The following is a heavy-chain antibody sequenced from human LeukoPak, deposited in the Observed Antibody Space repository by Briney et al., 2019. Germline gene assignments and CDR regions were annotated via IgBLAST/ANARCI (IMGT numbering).Heavy chain of an antibody. CDR3: ARDGMTAAEFDY. D-gene: IGHD1-26*01. J-gene: IGHJ4*02. CDR1: GFTFSSYS. CDR2: ISSSSSYI. Sequence: GGSLRLSCAASGFTFSSYSMNWVRQAPGKGLEWVSSISSSSSYIYYADSVKGRFTISRDNAKNSLYLQMNSLRAEYTAVYYCARDGMTAAEFDYWGQGTLDTVSS. V-gene: IGHV3-21*01.